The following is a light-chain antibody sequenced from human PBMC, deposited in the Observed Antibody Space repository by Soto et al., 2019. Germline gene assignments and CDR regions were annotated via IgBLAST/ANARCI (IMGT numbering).Light chain of an antibody. Sequence: QSVLTQPPSVSGAPGQRVTISCTGSSSYIGAGYDVHWYQQLPGTAPKLLIYGNDNRPSGVPDRFSGSKSGTSASLAITGLQAEDEADYYCQSYDSSRSAWVFGGGTKLTVL. CDR1: SSYIGAGYD. J-gene: IGLJ3*02. V-gene: IGLV1-40*01. CDR2: GND. CDR3: QSYDSSRSAWV.